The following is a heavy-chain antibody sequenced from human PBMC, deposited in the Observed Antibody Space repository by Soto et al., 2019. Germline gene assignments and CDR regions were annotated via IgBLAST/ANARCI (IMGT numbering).Heavy chain of an antibody. CDR2: IYYSGST. CDR1: GASMSSTSYY. CDR3: ASLGWLVPFDY. Sequence: QLQLQESGPGLVKPSETLSLTRTVSGASMSSTSYYWGWIRQPPGKGLEWIGAIYYSGSTYYNPSLNSRVTISVDMSKNQFALELSSVTAADTAVYSCASLGWLVPFDYWGQGTLVTVSS. D-gene: IGHD6-19*01. J-gene: IGHJ4*02. V-gene: IGHV4-39*01.